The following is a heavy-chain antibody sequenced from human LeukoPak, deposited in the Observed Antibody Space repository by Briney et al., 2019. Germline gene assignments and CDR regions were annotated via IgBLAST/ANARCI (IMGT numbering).Heavy chain of an antibody. CDR1: GFTFSSYS. J-gene: IGHJ4*02. Sequence: GGSLRLSCAASGFTFSSYSMNWVRQAPGKGLEWVSSISSSSSYIYYADSVKGRFTIPRDNAKNSLYLQMNSLRAEDTAVYYCARDRDSSGWYDYWGQGTLVTVSS. V-gene: IGHV3-21*01. CDR3: ARDRDSSGWYDY. D-gene: IGHD6-19*01. CDR2: ISSSSSYI.